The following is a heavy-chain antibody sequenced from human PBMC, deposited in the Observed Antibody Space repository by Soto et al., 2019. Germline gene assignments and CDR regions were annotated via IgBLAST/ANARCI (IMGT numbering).Heavy chain of an antibody. Sequence: QVQLVQSGAEVKKPGSSVKVSCKASGGTFSSYAISWVRQAPGQGLEWMGGIIPIFGTANYAQKFQGRVTITADESTSTAYMELSSLRSEDTAVYYCASLGIVGAGPEEDAFDIWGRGTMVTVSS. D-gene: IGHD1-26*01. CDR1: GGTFSSYA. CDR3: ASLGIVGAGPEEDAFDI. V-gene: IGHV1-69*12. CDR2: IIPIFGTA. J-gene: IGHJ3*02.